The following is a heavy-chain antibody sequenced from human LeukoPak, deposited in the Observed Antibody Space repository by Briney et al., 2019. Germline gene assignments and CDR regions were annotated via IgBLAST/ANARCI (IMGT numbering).Heavy chain of an antibody. V-gene: IGHV3-21*01. CDR2: ISSSSSYI. D-gene: IGHD6-19*01. Sequence: GGSLRLSCAVSGFSFSSYNMHWVRQAPGKGLEWVSFISSSSSYIYYTDSVKGRFTISRDNAQNSLFLQVNSLRAEDTAVYYCARDRVPYSSGPTSFDYWGQGILVTVSS. CDR1: GFSFSSYN. CDR3: ARDRVPYSSGPTSFDY. J-gene: IGHJ4*02.